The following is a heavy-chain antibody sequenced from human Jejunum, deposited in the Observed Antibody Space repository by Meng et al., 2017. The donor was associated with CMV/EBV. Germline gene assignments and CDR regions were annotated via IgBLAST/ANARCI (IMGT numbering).Heavy chain of an antibody. V-gene: IGHV3-30*06. CDR1: FTFHNYW. CDR2: MSYDGTND. J-gene: IGHJ3*02. CDR3: AREGTIATPPDAFDI. Sequence: FTFHNYWMHGVRQAPGKGLEWLALMSYDGTNDYYAESVKGRFTISRDNSKNTLYLHMNSLRAEDTAIYYCAREGTIATPPDAFDIWGQGTRVTVSS. D-gene: IGHD6-6*01.